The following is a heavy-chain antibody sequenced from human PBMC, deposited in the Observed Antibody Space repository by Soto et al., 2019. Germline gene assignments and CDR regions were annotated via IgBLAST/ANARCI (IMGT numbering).Heavy chain of an antibody. CDR2: ITGTGGNT. J-gene: IGHJ6*02. CDR3: ARIRGYWYGLDV. V-gene: IGHV3-23*01. Sequence: LRLSCAASGFPLSTYGMTWVRQAPGRGLEWVSAITGTGGNTYYVDSVKGRFTSSRDNSKNMLYLQVNSLRVEDTAVYYCARIRGYWYGLDVWGQGTTVTVSS. CDR1: GFPLSTYG.